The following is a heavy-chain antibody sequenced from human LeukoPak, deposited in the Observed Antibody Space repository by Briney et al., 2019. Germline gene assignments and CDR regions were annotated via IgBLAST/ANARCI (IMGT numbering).Heavy chain of an antibody. J-gene: IGHJ4*02. Sequence: SETLSLTCAVYGGSFTGYYCSWIGQPPRKGLEWIGEINHSGSPNYNPSLKSRVTISVDTSKNQFSRKLSSVTAADTAVYYCARQSPTMKYFDYWGQGTLVTVSS. CDR3: ARQSPTMKYFDY. D-gene: IGHD3-22*01. CDR2: INHSGSP. CDR1: GGSFTGYY. V-gene: IGHV4-34*01.